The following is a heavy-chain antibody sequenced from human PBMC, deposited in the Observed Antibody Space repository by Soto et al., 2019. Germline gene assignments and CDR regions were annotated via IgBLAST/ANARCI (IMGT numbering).Heavy chain of an antibody. CDR3: XXXXXXXXXXXXXXXXYXAMDV. CDR1: GGSISSGGYY. CDR2: IHYSGST. Sequence: QVQLQESGPGLVKPSQTLSLTCTVSGGSISSGGYYWSWIRQHPGKGLEGIGYIHYSGSTYYNPXLKSRXXISVXXXXXXXXXXXXXXXXXXXXXXXXXXXXXXXXXXXXXXXYXAMDVWGQGTTVTVSS. J-gene: IGHJ6*02. V-gene: IGHV4-31*03.